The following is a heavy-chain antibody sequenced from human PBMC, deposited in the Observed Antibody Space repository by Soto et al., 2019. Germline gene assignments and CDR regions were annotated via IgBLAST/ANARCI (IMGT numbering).Heavy chain of an antibody. Sequence: RLSCAASGFTFSSYAMHWVRQAPGKGLEWVAVISYDGSNKYYADSVKGRFTISRDNSKNTLYLQMNSLRAEDTAVYYCARDRSFYDYWGQGTLVTVSS. D-gene: IGHD3-16*02. CDR1: GFTFSSYA. J-gene: IGHJ4*02. V-gene: IGHV3-30-3*01. CDR2: ISYDGSNK. CDR3: ARDRSFYDY.